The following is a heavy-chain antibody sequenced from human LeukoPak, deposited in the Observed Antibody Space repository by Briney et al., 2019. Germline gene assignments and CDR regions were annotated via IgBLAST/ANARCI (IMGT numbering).Heavy chain of an antibody. J-gene: IGHJ4*02. CDR2: ISSDGSNK. V-gene: IGHV3-30*03. CDR3: ARVYQGVAIFDGIDY. Sequence: GRSLRLSCAASGFTFSSYGMHWVRQAPGKGLEWVAVISSDGSNKYYADSVKGRFTISRDNAKNSVYLQMNSLRAEDTAVYYCARVYQGVAIFDGIDYWGQGTLVTVSS. D-gene: IGHD3-3*01. CDR1: GFTFSSYG.